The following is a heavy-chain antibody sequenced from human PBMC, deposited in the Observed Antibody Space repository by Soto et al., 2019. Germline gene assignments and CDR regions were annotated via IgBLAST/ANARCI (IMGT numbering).Heavy chain of an antibody. D-gene: IGHD1-26*01. CDR1: GFTFSSYA. V-gene: IGHV3-23*01. CDR2: IGASGAGT. CDR3: ALRKTGSYFDY. Sequence: GGSLRLSCAASGFTFSSYAMSWVRQAPGKGLEWVSGIGASGAGTYNADLVKGRFIISRDNSKNTLHLQMNSLRAEDTAVYYCALRKTGSYFDYWGQGTLVTVSS. J-gene: IGHJ4*02.